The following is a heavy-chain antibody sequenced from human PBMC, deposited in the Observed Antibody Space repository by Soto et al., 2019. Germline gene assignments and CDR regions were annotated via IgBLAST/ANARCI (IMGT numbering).Heavy chain of an antibody. J-gene: IGHJ4*02. V-gene: IGHV4-59*07. Sequence: SGTVYGNCTESGGSMRNYIWTWIRQPPGKGLEWIGYIHYSGTTSFFPSYNPSLRSRVTISEDTSKNQFSLKLLSVTTADTAVYFCAAGEASSRNLAPYYLDFWGQGTLVTVSS. D-gene: IGHD6-13*01. CDR2: IHYSGTT. CDR1: GGSMRNYI. CDR3: AAGEASSRNLAPYYLDF.